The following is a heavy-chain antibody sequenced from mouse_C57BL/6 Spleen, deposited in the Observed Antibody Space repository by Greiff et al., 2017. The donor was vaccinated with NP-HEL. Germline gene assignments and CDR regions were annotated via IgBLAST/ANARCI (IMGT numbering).Heavy chain of an antibody. J-gene: IGHJ1*03. V-gene: IGHV10-1*01. CDR2: IRSKSNNYAT. D-gene: IGHD1-1*01. Sequence: EVQLVESGGGLVQPKGSLKLSCAASGFSFNTYAMNWVRQAPGKGLEWVARIRSKSNNYATYYADSVKDRFTISRDDSESMLYLQMNYLKTEDTAMYYFVSSEFITTAYWYFDVWGTGTTVTVSS. CDR1: GFSFNTYA. CDR3: VSSEFITTAYWYFDV.